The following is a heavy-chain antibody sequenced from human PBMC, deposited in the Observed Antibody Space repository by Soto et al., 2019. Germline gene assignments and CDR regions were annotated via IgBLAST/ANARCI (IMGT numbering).Heavy chain of an antibody. CDR1: GFTFSDFA. Sequence: EVQVLESGGGLVQPGGSLRLSCAATGFTFSDFAMSWVRQAPGKGLEWVSRIYGGGNGPHYADSVKGRVTISRDNSKNTLYLQMKGLRAEDTAVYYCAKMEGMDPWAYSFDYWGQGTLVTVSS. CDR3: AKMEGMDPWAYSFDY. D-gene: IGHD2-2*03. V-gene: IGHV3-23*01. CDR2: IYGGGNGP. J-gene: IGHJ4*02.